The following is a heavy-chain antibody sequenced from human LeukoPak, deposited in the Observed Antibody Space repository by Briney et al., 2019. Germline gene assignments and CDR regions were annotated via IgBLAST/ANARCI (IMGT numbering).Heavy chain of an antibody. CDR3: ATDPGNYQSGYYYYGMDV. D-gene: IGHD1-14*01. J-gene: IGHJ6*02. V-gene: IGHV1-24*01. CDR2: FDPEDGET. CDR1: GYTLTELS. Sequence: ASVKVSCKVSGYTLTELSMHWVRQAPGKGLEWMGGFDPEDGETIYAQKFQGRVTMTEDTSTDTAYMELSSLRSEDTAVYYCATDPGNYQSGYYYYGMDVWGQGTTVTVS.